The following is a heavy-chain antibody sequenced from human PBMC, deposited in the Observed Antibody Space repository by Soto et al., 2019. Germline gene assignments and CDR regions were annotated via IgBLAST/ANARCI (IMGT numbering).Heavy chain of an antibody. CDR3: ASSPGYGDYFGWFDP. V-gene: IGHV4-59*11. Sequence: SQTLSLTCTVCGGSISIHYWRWIRQTQGKGLEWIGNIYYSGSTNYNPSLQSRATISVHTSNRQFSLKLTYGTDADTAVYYCASSPGYGDYFGWFDPWGQGTLVTVSS. J-gene: IGHJ5*02. CDR1: GGSISIHY. D-gene: IGHD4-17*01. CDR2: IYYSGST.